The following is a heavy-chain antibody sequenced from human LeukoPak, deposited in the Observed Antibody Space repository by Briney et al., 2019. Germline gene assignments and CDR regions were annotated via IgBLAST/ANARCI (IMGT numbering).Heavy chain of an antibody. V-gene: IGHV3-21*04. CDR3: AKTSYCSGGSCYPGFDY. Sequence: GGSLRLSCAASGFTFSSYSMNWVRQAPGKGLEWVSSISSSSSYIYYADSVKGRFTISRDNSKNTLYLQMNSLRAEDTAVYYCAKTSYCSGGSCYPGFDYWGQGTLVTVSS. CDR2: ISSSSSYI. CDR1: GFTFSSYS. D-gene: IGHD2-15*01. J-gene: IGHJ4*02.